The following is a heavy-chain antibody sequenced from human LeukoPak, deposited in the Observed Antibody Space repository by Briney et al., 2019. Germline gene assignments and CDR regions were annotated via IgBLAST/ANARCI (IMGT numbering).Heavy chain of an antibody. CDR3: ARQHEQPAFDY. CDR1: GGSISSSSYY. V-gene: IGHV4-39*01. J-gene: IGHJ4*02. D-gene: IGHD6-13*01. CDR2: IYYSGST. Sequence: PSETLSLTCTVSGGSISSSSYYWGWIRQPPGKGLEWIGSIYYSGSTYYNPSLKSRVTISVDTSKNQFSLKLSSVTAADTAVYYCARQHEQPAFDYWGQGTLVTVSS.